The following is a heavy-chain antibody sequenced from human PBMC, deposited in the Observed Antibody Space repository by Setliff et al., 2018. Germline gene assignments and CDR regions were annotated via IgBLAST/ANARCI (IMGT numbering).Heavy chain of an antibody. J-gene: IGHJ4*02. CDR3: ARGLLWFGEPSW. V-gene: IGHV1-8*03. CDR1: GYTFTSYD. CDR2: MNPSSGNT. D-gene: IGHD3-10*01. Sequence: GASVKASCKASGYTFTSYDINWVRQATGQGLEWMGWMNPSSGNTGYAQKFQGRVTVTRNTSISTAYMELSSLRSEDTAVYYCARGLLWFGEPSWWGQGTLVTVSS.